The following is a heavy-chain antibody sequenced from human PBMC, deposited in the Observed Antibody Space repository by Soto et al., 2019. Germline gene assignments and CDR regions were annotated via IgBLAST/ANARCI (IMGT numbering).Heavy chain of an antibody. J-gene: IGHJ5*02. CDR1: GFTFSGSA. CDR3: TRHDEWYGGCDP. D-gene: IGHD3-3*01. CDR2: IRSKANSYAT. V-gene: IGHV3-73*01. Sequence: PGGSLRLSCAASGFTFSGSAMRWVRQASGKGLEWVGRIRSKANSYATAYAASVKGRFTISRDDSKNTAYLQMNSLKTEDTAVYYCTRHDEWYGGCDPWGQGTLVTVSS.